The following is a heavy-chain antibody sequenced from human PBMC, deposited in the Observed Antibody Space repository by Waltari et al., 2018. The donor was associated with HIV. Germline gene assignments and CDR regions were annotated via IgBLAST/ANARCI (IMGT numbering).Heavy chain of an antibody. Sequence: EVQLVESGGGLVQPGGSLRLSCAGSGFPFSGFWMTWVRQTPGKGLDWVANIKGDGSEKYYVDSVKGRFTISRDNAKNLLYLEMNSLRVEDTAVYYCAADVYGVYFDYWGQGTLVTVSS. D-gene: IGHD1-20*01. J-gene: IGHJ4*02. V-gene: IGHV3-7*01. CDR2: IKGDGSEK. CDR1: GFPFSGFW. CDR3: AADVYGVYFDY.